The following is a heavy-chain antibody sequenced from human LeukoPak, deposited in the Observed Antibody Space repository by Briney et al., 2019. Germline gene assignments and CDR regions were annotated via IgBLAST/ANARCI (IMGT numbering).Heavy chain of an antibody. CDR1: EFSVGSNY. CDR3: ARADYYYYMDV. CDR2: ISSSGSTI. J-gene: IGHJ6*03. V-gene: IGHV3-11*01. Sequence: GGSLRLSCAASEFSVGSNYMTWIRQAPGKGLEWVSYISSSGSTIYYADSVKGRFTISRDNAKNSLYLQMNSLRAEDTAVYYCARADYYYYMDVWGKGTTVTISS.